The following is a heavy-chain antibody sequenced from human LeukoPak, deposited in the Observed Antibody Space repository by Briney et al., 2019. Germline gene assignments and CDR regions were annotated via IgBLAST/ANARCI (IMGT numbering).Heavy chain of an antibody. Sequence: GGSLRLSCAASGFTFSSYWMTWVRQAPGRGLEWVANIKQDSSERYYVDSVKGRFTISRDSANNSLFLQMNSLGGEDTAVYYCARGFRGANWFDPWGQGTLVTVSS. CDR1: GFTFSSYW. CDR2: IKQDSSER. V-gene: IGHV3-7*04. D-gene: IGHD3-10*01. CDR3: ARGFRGANWFDP. J-gene: IGHJ5*02.